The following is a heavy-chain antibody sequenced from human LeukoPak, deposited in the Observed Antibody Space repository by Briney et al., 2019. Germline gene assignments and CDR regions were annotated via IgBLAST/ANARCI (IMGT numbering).Heavy chain of an antibody. CDR1: GFTFSSHW. CDR2: ISSSSSYI. V-gene: IGHV3-21*01. D-gene: IGHD3-22*01. Sequence: GGSLRLSCAAFGFTFSSHWMNWVRQAPGKGLEWVSSISSSSSYIYYADSVKGRFTISRDNAKNSLYLQMNSLRAEDTAVYYCARDSSGYGGKVYWGQGTLVTVSS. J-gene: IGHJ4*02. CDR3: ARDSSGYGGKVY.